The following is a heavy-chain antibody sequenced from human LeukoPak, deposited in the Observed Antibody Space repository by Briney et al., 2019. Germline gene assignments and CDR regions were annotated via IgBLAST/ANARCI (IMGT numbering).Heavy chain of an antibody. D-gene: IGHD3-3*01. J-gene: IGHJ4*02. CDR2: IYYSGST. V-gene: IGHV4-59*01. CDR3: ARAQGHYDFWSGYYARYYFDY. Sequence: SETLSLTCTVSGGSISSYYWSWIRQPPGKGLEWIGYIYYSGSTNYNPSLKSRVTISVDTSKNQFSLKLSSVTAADTAVYYCARAQGHYDFWSGYYARYYFDYWGQGTLVTVSS. CDR1: GGSISSYY.